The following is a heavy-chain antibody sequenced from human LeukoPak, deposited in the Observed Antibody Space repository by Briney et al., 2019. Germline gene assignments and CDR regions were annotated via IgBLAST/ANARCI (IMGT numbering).Heavy chain of an antibody. Sequence: PSETLSLTCAVYGGSFSGYYWSWIRQPPGKGLEWIGEINHSGSTNYNPSLKSRVTISVDTSKNQFSLKLSSVTAADTAVYYCARGRVVGATPPYYFDYWGQGTLVTVSS. V-gene: IGHV4-34*01. J-gene: IGHJ4*02. CDR1: GGSFSGYY. D-gene: IGHD1-26*01. CDR2: INHSGST. CDR3: ARGRVVGATPPYYFDY.